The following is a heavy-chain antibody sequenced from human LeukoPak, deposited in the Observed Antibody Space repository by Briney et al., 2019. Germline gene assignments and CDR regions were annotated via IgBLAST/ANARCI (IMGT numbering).Heavy chain of an antibody. CDR2: IIASGSST. Sequence: WIRQAPGKGLEWVSVIIASGSSTYYADSVKGRFTISRDNSKNTLYLQMNSLRAEDTAVYYCAKDQAWLRFDYWGQGTLVTVSS. CDR3: AKDQAWLRFDY. V-gene: IGHV3-23*01. D-gene: IGHD5-12*01. J-gene: IGHJ4*02.